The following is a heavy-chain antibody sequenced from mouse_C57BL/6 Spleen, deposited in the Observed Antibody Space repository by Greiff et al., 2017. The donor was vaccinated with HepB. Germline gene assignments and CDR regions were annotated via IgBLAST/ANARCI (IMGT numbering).Heavy chain of an antibody. Sequence: QVHVKQPGAELVKPGASVKLSCKASGYTFTSYWMQWVKQRPGQGLEWIGEIDPSDSYTNYNQKFKGKATLTVDTSSSTAYMQLSSLTSEDSAVYYCARSAVVGGYFDYWGQGTTLTVSS. V-gene: IGHV1-50*01. CDR1: GYTFTSYW. CDR2: IDPSDSYT. D-gene: IGHD1-1*01. CDR3: ARSAVVGGYFDY. J-gene: IGHJ2*01.